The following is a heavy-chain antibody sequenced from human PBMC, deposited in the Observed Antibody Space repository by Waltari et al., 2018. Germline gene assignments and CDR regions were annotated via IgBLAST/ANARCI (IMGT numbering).Heavy chain of an antibody. Sequence: QVQLVQSGAEVKKSGASVKVSCKASGYTFTDFFIHWVRQAPGQGLEWMGRINPHSGDTSYEQRCQGRVTMTGDTSITTAYMELTGLRSDDTAIYYCARSGGGTTTFGVAEWGQGSLVTVSS. J-gene: IGHJ4*02. V-gene: IGHV1-2*06. CDR3: ARSGGGTTTFGVAE. CDR1: GYTFTDFF. D-gene: IGHD3-3*01. CDR2: INPHSGDT.